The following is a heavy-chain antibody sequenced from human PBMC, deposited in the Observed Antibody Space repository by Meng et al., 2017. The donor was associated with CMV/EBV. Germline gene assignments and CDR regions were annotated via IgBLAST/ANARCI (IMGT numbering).Heavy chain of an antibody. CDR2: IIPILGIA. CDR1: EGTFSSYA. J-gene: IGHJ4*02. CDR3: ARGYSCSSTSCYTFVSN. V-gene: IGHV1-69*10. D-gene: IGHD2-2*02. Sequence: SVKVSCKASEGTFSSYAISWVRQAPGRGLEWMGGIIPILGIANYAQKFQGRVTITADKSTSTAYMELSSLRSEDTAVYYCARGYSCSSTSCYTFVSNWGQGTLVTVSS.